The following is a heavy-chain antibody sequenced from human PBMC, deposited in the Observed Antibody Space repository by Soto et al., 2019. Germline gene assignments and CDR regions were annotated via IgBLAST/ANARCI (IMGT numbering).Heavy chain of an antibody. CDR3: ARDRPCDFWSGYLAIESYYYYGMDV. D-gene: IGHD3-3*01. CDR1: GYTFTSYG. V-gene: IGHV1-18*01. J-gene: IGHJ6*02. CDR2: ISAYNGNT. Sequence: ASVKVSCKASGYTFTSYGISWVRQAPGQGLEWMGWISAYNGNTNYAQKLQGRVTMTTDTSTSTAYMELRSLRSDDTAVYYCARDRPCDFWSGYLAIESYYYYGMDVWGQGTTVTVSS.